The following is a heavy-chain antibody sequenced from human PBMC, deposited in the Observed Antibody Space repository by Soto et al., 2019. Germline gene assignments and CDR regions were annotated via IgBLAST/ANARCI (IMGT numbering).Heavy chain of an antibody. J-gene: IGHJ4*02. Sequence: QITLNESGPTVVRPTETLTLTCRFSGFSLTTSGVGVGWIRQSPGKAPEWLALIYWDDDKRYSASLKSRLTIPKETSKNQVVLTVSDLDPTDTATYYCAHRVLRTVFGLVTTTAIYFDFWGQGTPVAVSS. V-gene: IGHV2-5*02. D-gene: IGHD3-3*01. CDR3: AHRVLRTVFGLVTTTAIYFDF. CDR1: GFSLTTSGVG. CDR2: IYWDDDK.